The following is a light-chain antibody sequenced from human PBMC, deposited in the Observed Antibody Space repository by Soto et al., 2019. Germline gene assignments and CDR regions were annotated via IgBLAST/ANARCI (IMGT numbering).Light chain of an antibody. CDR3: SSWTISSSYV. J-gene: IGLJ1*01. CDR1: SSDVGGYNS. V-gene: IGLV2-14*01. Sequence: QSALTQPASVSGSPGQSIAISCTGTSSDVGGYNSGSWYQQYPGKAPKLMIHDVSNRPSGVSDRFSGSKSGNTASLTISGLQAEDEADYYCSSWTISSSYVFGSGTKLTVL. CDR2: DVS.